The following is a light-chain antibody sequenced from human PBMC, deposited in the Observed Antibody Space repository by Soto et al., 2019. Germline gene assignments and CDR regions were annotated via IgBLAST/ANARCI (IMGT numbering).Light chain of an antibody. Sequence: HLVLTQSPSASASLGASVKPTCTLSSGHSSYAIAWHQQHPEKGPRYLMNRNSAGSHSKGDGIPDRFSGSSSGAERYLTISSLQSEDEADYYCQTWGTGIQVFGGGTKLTVL. V-gene: IGLV4-69*01. CDR3: QTWGTGIQV. CDR2: RNSAGSH. J-gene: IGLJ2*01. CDR1: SGHSSYA.